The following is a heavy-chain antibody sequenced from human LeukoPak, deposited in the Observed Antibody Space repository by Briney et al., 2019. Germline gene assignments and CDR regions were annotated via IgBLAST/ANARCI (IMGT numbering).Heavy chain of an antibody. J-gene: IGHJ5*02. CDR1: GYSFTDYY. CDR3: ARADRLHGGPYLIGP. V-gene: IGHV1-2*02. Sequence: ASVKVSCKTSGYSFTDYYMHWVRQAPGQGLEWMGWINPNSGGTSSAQKFQGRVTMSRDTSITTVYVEVSWLTSDDTAIYYCARADRLHGGPYLIGPWGQGTLVTVSS. CDR2: INPNSGGT. D-gene: IGHD2-21*01.